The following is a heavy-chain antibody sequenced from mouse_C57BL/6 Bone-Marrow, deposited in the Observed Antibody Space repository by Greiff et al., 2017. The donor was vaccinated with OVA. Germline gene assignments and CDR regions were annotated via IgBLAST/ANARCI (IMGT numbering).Heavy chain of an antibody. V-gene: IGHV5-12*01. CDR2: ISNGGGST. D-gene: IGHD2-1*01. CDR3: ARGGGNYDFDY. Sequence: EVKLMESGGGLVQPGGSLKLSCAASGFTFSDYYMYWVRQTPEKRLEWVAYISNGGGSTYYPDTVKGRFTISRDNAKNTLYLQMSRLKSEDTAMYYCARGGGNYDFDYWGQGTTLTVSS. CDR1: GFTFSDYY. J-gene: IGHJ2*01.